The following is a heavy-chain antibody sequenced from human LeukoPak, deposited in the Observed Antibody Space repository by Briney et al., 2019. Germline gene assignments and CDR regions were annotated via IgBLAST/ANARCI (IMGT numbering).Heavy chain of an antibody. J-gene: IGHJ4*02. V-gene: IGHV1-2*02. Sequence: ASVKVSCKGSVYTFTVYYMHWVRHAPRQGLEWMGWINPNSGGTNNTQKFQGKVTMTIDTSSSTADIELVRLRSDDTAVYYCARMDTAMVTPFDDWGQGTLVTVSS. D-gene: IGHD5-18*01. CDR1: VYTFTVYY. CDR2: INPNSGGT. CDR3: ARMDTAMVTPFDD.